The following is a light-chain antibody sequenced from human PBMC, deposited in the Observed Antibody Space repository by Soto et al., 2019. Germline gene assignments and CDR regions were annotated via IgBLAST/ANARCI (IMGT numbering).Light chain of an antibody. J-gene: IGKJ3*01. CDR3: QQSYSTPFT. V-gene: IGKV1-39*01. CDR2: AAS. Sequence: DIHMTQSPSSVSASVRDRVTITGRASQSISIYLNWYQKRPGTAPKLLIYAASSLQSGVPSRFSGSGSGTDFTLTISSLQPEDFATYYCQQSYSTPFTFGPGTKVDIK. CDR1: QSISIY.